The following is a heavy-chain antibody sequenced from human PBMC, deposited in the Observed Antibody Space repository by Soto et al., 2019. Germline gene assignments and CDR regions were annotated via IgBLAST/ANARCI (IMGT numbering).Heavy chain of an antibody. CDR2: IYYSGST. J-gene: IGHJ1*01. CDR1: GGSISSSSYY. D-gene: IGHD6-6*01. Sequence: SETLSLTCTVSGGSISSSSYYWGWIRQPPGKGLEWIGSIYYSGSTYYNPSLKSRVTISVDTSKNQFSLKLSSVTAADTAVYYCAGPSIAARLYFQHWGQGTRVTVAS. CDR3: AGPSIAARLYFQH. V-gene: IGHV4-39*01.